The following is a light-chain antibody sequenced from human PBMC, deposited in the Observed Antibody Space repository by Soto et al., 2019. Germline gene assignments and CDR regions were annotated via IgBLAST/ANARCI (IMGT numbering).Light chain of an antibody. V-gene: IGLV7-43*01. CDR2: STS. Sequence: QTVVTQEPSLTVSPGGTVTLTCASSTGAVTSGYYPNWFQQKPGQAPRALIYSTSNKHYWTPARFSGSLLGGKAALTLSGVQPEDEAEYYCLLYYGGAQMVVFGGGTKLTVL. CDR3: LLYYGGAQMVV. J-gene: IGLJ2*01. CDR1: TGAVTSGYY.